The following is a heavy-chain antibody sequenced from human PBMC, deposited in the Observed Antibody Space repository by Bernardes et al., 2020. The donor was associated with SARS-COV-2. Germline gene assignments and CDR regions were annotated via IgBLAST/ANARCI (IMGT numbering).Heavy chain of an antibody. Sequence: ASLKVSCKTSGSDFNTYGFTSYGISWVRPAPGQGLEWMGWISAYNGNTNYAQKLQGRVTMTTDTSTSTAYMELRSLRSDDTAVYYCARDRPQYCSGGSCYDTGYYYYYGMDVWGQGTTVTVSS. CDR3: ARDRPQYCSGGSCYDTGYYYYYGMDV. V-gene: IGHV1-18*04. D-gene: IGHD2-15*01. J-gene: IGHJ6*02. CDR2: ISAYNGNT. CDR1: GSDFNTYGFTSYG.